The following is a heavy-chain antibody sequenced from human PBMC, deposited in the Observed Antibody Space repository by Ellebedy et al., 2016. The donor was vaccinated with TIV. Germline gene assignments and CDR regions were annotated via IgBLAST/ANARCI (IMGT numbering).Heavy chain of an antibody. CDR3: ARHNPLYGEAFDY. J-gene: IGHJ4*02. D-gene: IGHD4-17*01. CDR1: GGSISSADYY. V-gene: IGHV4-30-4*01. CDR2: IYYSGNT. Sequence: SETLSLTCTVSGGSISSADYYWTWIRQPPGKGLEWIGYIYYSGNTYFNPSLKSRVTLSIDTSKNQFSLNLSSVTAADTAVYYCARHNPLYGEAFDYWGQGTLVTVSS.